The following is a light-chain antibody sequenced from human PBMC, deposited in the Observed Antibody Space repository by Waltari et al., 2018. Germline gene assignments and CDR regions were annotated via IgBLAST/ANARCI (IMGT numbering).Light chain of an antibody. CDR3: AAWDDSLNGYV. CDR2: NNT. Sequence: QSVLTQPPSASGTPGQRVIIACSGSSSNIGSNFVSGYQQLPGTAPKLLIDNNTQRPSGVPDRFSASKSGTSASLAISGLQSEDEADYYCAAWDDSLNGYVFGTGTKVTV. CDR1: SSNIGSNF. V-gene: IGLV1-44*01. J-gene: IGLJ1*01.